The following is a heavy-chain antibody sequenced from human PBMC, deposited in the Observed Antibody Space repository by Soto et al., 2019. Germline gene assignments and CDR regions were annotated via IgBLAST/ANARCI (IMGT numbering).Heavy chain of an antibody. D-gene: IGHD5-18*01. CDR1: GGSVSGYH. CDR3: ARERSYGPPLFDY. CDR2: INNNGNT. Sequence: SETLSLTCNVSGGSVSGYHWSWIRQPPGKGLEWIGYINNNGNTDYNPSLESRVTISVDTSKNQFSLKLSSVTAADTAVYYCARERSYGPPLFDYWGQGTLVTVSS. V-gene: IGHV4-59*02. J-gene: IGHJ4*02.